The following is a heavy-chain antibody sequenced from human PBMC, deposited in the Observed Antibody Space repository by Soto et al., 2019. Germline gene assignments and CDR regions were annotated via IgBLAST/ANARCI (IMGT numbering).Heavy chain of an antibody. Sequence: SETLSLTCAVYGGSFSGYYWSWIRQPPGKGLEWIGEINHSGSTNYNPSLKSRVTISVDTSKNQFSLKLSSVTAADTAVYYCARAHMELRSRDYWGQGTLVTVSS. CDR2: INHSGST. CDR3: ARAHMELRSRDY. D-gene: IGHD1-7*01. J-gene: IGHJ4*02. V-gene: IGHV4-34*01. CDR1: GGSFSGYY.